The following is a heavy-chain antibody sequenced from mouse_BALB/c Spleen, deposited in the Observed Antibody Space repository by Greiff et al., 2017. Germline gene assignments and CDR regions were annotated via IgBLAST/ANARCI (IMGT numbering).Heavy chain of an antibody. Sequence: VQLQQSGPELVKPGASVKMSCKASGYTFTSYVMHWVKQKPGQGLEWIGYINPYNDGTKYNEKFKGKATLTSDKSSNTAYLQLSSLTSEDTAVYYCARDYRYYGPFAYWGQGTLVTVSA. CDR3: ARDYRYYGPFAY. V-gene: IGHV1-14*01. D-gene: IGHD2-14*01. J-gene: IGHJ3*01. CDR1: GYTFTSYV. CDR2: INPYNDGT.